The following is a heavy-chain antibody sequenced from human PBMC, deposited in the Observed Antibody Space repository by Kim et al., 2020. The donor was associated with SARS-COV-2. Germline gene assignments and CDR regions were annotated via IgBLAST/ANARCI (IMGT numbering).Heavy chain of an antibody. Sequence: GGSLRLSCAASGFTFSSYWMSWVRQAPGKGLEWVASIKGDGSEKQYVDSVKGRFTISRDNAKNSLFLQMNSLRAEETAVYYCMRYFLGYWGQGTLVTVSS. CDR3: MRYFLGY. CDR2: IKGDGSEK. V-gene: IGHV3-7*01. J-gene: IGHJ4*02. CDR1: GFTFSSYW. D-gene: IGHD3-9*01.